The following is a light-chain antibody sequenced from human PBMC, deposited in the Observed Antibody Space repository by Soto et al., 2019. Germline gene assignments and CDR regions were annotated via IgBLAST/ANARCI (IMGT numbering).Light chain of an antibody. J-gene: IGKJ1*01. CDR3: QQYNSYRA. CDR1: QSISRW. Sequence: DTSITQSSSILSTSVGDRGTITCRASQSISRWLAWYQQKPGTAPKLLVYKASSLESGVPSRFSGSGSGTEFTLTISSLQPDDFATYYCQQYNSYRAFGQGTKVDIK. V-gene: IGKV1-5*03. CDR2: KAS.